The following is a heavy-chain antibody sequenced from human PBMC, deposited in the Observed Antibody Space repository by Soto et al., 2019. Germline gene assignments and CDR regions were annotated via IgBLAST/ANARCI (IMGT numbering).Heavy chain of an antibody. V-gene: IGHV3-15*01. J-gene: IGHJ4*02. Sequence: EVQVVESGGDLVKPGGSLRLSCVTSGFMFSSAWMSWVRQAPGKGLEWVGRIKSKSDGGARDYAAPVKGRFSISRDDSKNTVYPQMNSLRAEDTAVYYCVEGWNDFWGQGTLVTVSS. CDR1: GFMFSSAW. CDR3: VEGWNDF. D-gene: IGHD1-1*01. CDR2: IKSKSDGGAR.